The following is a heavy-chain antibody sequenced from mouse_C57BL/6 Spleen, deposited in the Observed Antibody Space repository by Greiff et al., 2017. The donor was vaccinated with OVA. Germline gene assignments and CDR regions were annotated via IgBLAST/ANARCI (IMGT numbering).Heavy chain of an antibody. CDR3: ASKWRSYDGYYNYAMDY. V-gene: IGHV1-18*01. CDR2: INPNNGGT. J-gene: IGHJ4*01. D-gene: IGHD2-3*01. Sequence: VHVKQSGPELVKPGASVKIPCKASGYTFTDYYLDWVKQSHGKSLEWIGDINPNNGGTNYNQKFKGKATLTVDKSSSTAYMELRSLTSEDTAVYYLASKWRSYDGYYNYAMDYWRQGTSVTVSS. CDR1: GYTFTDYY.